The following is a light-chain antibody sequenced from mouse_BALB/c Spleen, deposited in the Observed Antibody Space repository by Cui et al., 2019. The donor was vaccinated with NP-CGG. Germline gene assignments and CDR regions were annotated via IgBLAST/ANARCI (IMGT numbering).Light chain of an antibody. CDR3: ALWYSNHWV. Sequence: QAVLPQESALTTSPGETVTITCRSSTGAVTTSNYANWVQEKPDHLFTGLIGGTNNRAPGVPARFSGSLIGDKAALTITGAKTEDEAIYFCALWYSNHWVFGGGTKLTVL. V-gene: IGLV1*01. CDR2: GTN. CDR1: TGAVTTSNY. J-gene: IGLJ1*01.